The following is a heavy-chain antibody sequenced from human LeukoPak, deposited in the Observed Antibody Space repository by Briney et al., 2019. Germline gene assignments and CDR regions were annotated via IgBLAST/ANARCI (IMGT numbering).Heavy chain of an antibody. CDR1: GGSFSGYY. CDR2: IYHSGST. J-gene: IGHJ4*02. D-gene: IGHD6-19*01. CDR3: ARASYSSGWSDY. Sequence: SETLSLTCAVYGGSFSGYYWSWIRQPPGKGLEWIGEIYHSGSTNYNPSLKSRVTISVDKSKNQFSLKLSSVTAADTAVYYCARASYSSGWSDYWGQGTLVTVSS. V-gene: IGHV4-34*01.